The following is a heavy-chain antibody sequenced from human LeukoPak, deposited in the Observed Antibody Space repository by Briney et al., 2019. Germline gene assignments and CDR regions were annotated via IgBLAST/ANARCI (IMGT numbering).Heavy chain of an antibody. CDR2: INQDGTEK. Sequence: GGSPRLSCAAPGFTFSTYWMTWVRQAPGKGLEWVANINQDGTEKNYVDSVKGRFTISRDNAKNSLYLQMNSLRAEDTAVYYCARNMGAYWGQGILVTVSS. J-gene: IGHJ4*02. D-gene: IGHD3-16*01. V-gene: IGHV3-7*04. CDR3: ARNMGAY. CDR1: GFTFSTYW.